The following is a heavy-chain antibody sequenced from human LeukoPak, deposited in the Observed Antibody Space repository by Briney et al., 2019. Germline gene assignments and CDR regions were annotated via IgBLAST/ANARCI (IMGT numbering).Heavy chain of an antibody. CDR3: ARGVVPARGDWFDP. J-gene: IGHJ5*02. Sequence: PSETLSLTCTVYGGSISSYYWSWIRQPAGKGLEWIGRIYTSGSTNYNPSLKSRVNISVDKSKNQFSLKLSSVTAADTAVYYCARGVVPARGDWFDPWGQGTLVTVSS. CDR1: GGSISSYY. CDR2: IYTSGST. V-gene: IGHV4-4*07. D-gene: IGHD2-2*01.